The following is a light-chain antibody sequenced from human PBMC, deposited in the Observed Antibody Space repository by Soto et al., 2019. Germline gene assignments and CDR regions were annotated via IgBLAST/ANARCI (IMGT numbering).Light chain of an antibody. CDR1: QTISSW. V-gene: IGKV1-5*01. J-gene: IGKJ2*01. CDR3: QQCSSYPYT. Sequence: DIQMTQSPSTLSGSVGDRVTITCRASQTISSWLAWYQQKPGKAPKLLIYHASILEGGVPSRFSGSGSGTEFTLTISSLQPDDFATYYCQQCSSYPYTFGQGTKVDNK. CDR2: HAS.